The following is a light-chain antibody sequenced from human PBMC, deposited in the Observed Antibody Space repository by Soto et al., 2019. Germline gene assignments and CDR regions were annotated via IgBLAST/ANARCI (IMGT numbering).Light chain of an antibody. Sequence: EIVMTQSPATLSVSPGERATLSCRASQTVSSNLAWYQQKVGQAPRLLIYGASTRATGIPARFSGSGSGTEFTLTISSLQSEDFAVYYCQQYGSSQITFGQGTRLEIK. J-gene: IGKJ5*01. CDR1: QTVSSN. CDR3: QQYGSSQIT. V-gene: IGKV3-15*01. CDR2: GAS.